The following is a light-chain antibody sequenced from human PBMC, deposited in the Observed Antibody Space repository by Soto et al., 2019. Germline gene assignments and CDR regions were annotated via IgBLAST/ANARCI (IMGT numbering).Light chain of an antibody. Sequence: EIVMTQSPLSLPVTPGEPASISCRSSQSLLHSNGYNYLDWYLQKPGQSPQLLIYLGSTRASGVPDRLSGSGSGTEFTLKISRVEAEDVGVYYCMQALQMPGTFGQGTKVEIK. CDR1: QSLLHSNGYNY. CDR2: LGS. J-gene: IGKJ1*01. V-gene: IGKV2-28*01. CDR3: MQALQMPGT.